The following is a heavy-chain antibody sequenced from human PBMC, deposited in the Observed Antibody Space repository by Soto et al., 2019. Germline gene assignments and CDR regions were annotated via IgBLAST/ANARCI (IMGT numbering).Heavy chain of an antibody. D-gene: IGHD2-15*01. Sequence: PSETLSLTCTVSGGSLNSGDYYWSWIRQPPGKGLEWIGYISFGGSTHYRSSLKSRPDMSLDTSKNQFSLKLSSMAAADTAVYYCARGARGGSAGYYFDYWGQGTLVTVS. J-gene: IGHJ4*02. CDR3: ARGARGGSAGYYFDY. V-gene: IGHV4-30-4*01. CDR1: GGSLNSGDYY. CDR2: ISFGGST.